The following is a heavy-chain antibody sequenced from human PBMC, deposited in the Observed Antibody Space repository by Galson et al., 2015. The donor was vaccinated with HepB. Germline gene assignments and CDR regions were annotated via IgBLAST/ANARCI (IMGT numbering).Heavy chain of an antibody. V-gene: IGHV4-30-4*07. D-gene: IGHD3-10*01. Sequence: TLSLTCAVSGGSISSGGYSWSWIRQPPGKGLEWIGYIYYSGSTYYNPSLKSRVTISVDTSKNQFSLKLSSVTAADTAVYYCARGREGSGSYYNDYWGQGTLVTVSS. CDR3: ARGREGSGSYYNDY. J-gene: IGHJ4*02. CDR2: IYYSGST. CDR1: GGSISSGGYS.